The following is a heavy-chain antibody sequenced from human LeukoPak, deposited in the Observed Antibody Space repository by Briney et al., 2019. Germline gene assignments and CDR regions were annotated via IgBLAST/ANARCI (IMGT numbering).Heavy chain of an antibody. V-gene: IGHV4-38-2*02. J-gene: IGHJ5*02. D-gene: IGHD3-22*01. Sequence: SETLSLTCTVSGYSTSSGYYWGWIRQPPGKGLEWIGSIYHSGSTFYDPSLKSRFTISLDTSKNQFSLKLSSVTAADTAVYYCARGSQYYYDSSGFYAVRNNWFDPWGQGTLVTVSS. CDR3: ARGSQYYYDSSGFYAVRNNWFDP. CDR2: IYHSGST. CDR1: GYSTSSGYY.